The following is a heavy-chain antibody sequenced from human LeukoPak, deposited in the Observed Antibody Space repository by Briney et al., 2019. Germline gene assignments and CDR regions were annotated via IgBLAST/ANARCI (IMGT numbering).Heavy chain of an antibody. D-gene: IGHD6-19*01. CDR1: GYTFTIYG. CDR3: AREQWLVPFDY. V-gene: IGHV1-18*01. Sequence: GASVKVSCKASGYTFTIYGISWVRQAPGQGLEWMGWISAYNGNTNYAQKLQGRVTMTTDTSTSTAYMELRRLRSDDTAVYYCAREQWLVPFDYWGQGTLVTVSS. CDR2: ISAYNGNT. J-gene: IGHJ4*02.